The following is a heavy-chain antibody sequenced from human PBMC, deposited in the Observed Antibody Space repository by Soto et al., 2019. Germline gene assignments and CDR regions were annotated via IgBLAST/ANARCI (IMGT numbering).Heavy chain of an antibody. CDR3: ARVGGAPLGAFDI. Sequence: PSETLSLTCSVSGGSIKSYYWSWIRQPPGGGLEWIGYIFYSAIIDYNPSLKSRVTISLDTSKSQFSLKLTSVTSADTAVYYCARVGGAPLGAFDIWGQGKTVTVSS. CDR2: IFYSAII. J-gene: IGHJ3*02. V-gene: IGHV4-59*01. D-gene: IGHD3-16*01. CDR1: GGSIKSYY.